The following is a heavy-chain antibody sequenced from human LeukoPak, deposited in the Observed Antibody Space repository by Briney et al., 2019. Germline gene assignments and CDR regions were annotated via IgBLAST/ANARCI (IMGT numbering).Heavy chain of an antibody. CDR2: IKQDGSEK. V-gene: IGHV3-7*03. CDR3: AKAPVTSCRGAYCYPFDY. CDR1: GFTFNSYS. D-gene: IGHD2-21*01. Sequence: GGSLRLSCAASGFTFNSYSMNWVRQAPGKGLEWVANIKQDGSEKYYVDSVKGRFTISRDSSKNTLYLQMNSLRAEDAAVYYCAKAPVTSCRGAYCYPFDYWGQGTLVTVSS. J-gene: IGHJ4*02.